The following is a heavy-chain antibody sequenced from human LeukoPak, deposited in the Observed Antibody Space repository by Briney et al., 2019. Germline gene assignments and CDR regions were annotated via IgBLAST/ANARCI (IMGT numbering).Heavy chain of an antibody. D-gene: IGHD2/OR15-2a*01. Sequence: ETLSLTCTVSGVSISSSSYYWGWVRQAPGKGLEWVSGINWNGGSTGYADSVKGRFTISRDNAKNSLYLQMNSLRAEDTALYYCARDFMMRIYPYYYYYYMDVWGKGTTVTVSS. J-gene: IGHJ6*03. CDR2: INWNGGST. CDR1: GVSISSSSYY. V-gene: IGHV3-20*04. CDR3: ARDFMMRIYPYYYYYYMDV.